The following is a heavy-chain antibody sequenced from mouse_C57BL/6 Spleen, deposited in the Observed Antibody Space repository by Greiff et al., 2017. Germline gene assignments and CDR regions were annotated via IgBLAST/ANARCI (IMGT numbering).Heavy chain of an antibody. D-gene: IGHD3-3*01. Sequence: EVKLLESGGDLVKPGGSLKLSCAASGFTFSSYGMSWVRQTPDKRLEWVATISSGGSYTYYPDSVKGRFTISRDNAKNTLYLQMSSLKSEDTSMYYCARHGGTFDYWGQGTTHTVSS. V-gene: IGHV5-6*01. CDR3: ARHGGTFDY. CDR2: ISSGGSYT. J-gene: IGHJ2*01. CDR1: GFTFSSYG.